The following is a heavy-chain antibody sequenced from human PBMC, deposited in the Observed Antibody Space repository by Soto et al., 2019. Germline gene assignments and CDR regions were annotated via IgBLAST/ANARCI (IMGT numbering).Heavy chain of an antibody. CDR1: GFTFSDYY. Sequence: GGSLRLSCAASGFTFSDYYMSWIRQAPGKGLEWVSYISSSSSYTNYADSVKGRFTISRDNSKNTLYLQMNSLRAEDTAVYYCARDGAYYYDSSGYYYYYYGMDVWGQGTTVTVSS. CDR3: ARDGAYYYDSSGYYYYYYGMDV. J-gene: IGHJ6*02. CDR2: ISSSSSYT. V-gene: IGHV3-11*06. D-gene: IGHD3-22*01.